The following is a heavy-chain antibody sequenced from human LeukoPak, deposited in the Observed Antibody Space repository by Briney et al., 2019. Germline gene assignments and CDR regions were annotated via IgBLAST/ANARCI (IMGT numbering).Heavy chain of an antibody. Sequence: SGGSLRLSCAASGFTFSSYAMSWVRQAPGKGLVWVSRINSGGSSTSYADSVKGRFTISRDNAKNTLYLQMNSLRAEDTAVYYCVRVEFYSSGWYPFWDYWGQGTLVTVSS. CDR3: VRVEFYSSGWYPFWDY. CDR1: GFTFSSYA. D-gene: IGHD6-19*01. J-gene: IGHJ4*02. V-gene: IGHV3-74*01. CDR2: INSGGSST.